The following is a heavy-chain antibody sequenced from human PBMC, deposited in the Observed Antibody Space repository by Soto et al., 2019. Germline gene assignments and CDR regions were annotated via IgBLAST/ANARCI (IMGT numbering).Heavy chain of an antibody. CDR3: ARRARIVGANTPPRYFDY. CDR2: IKQDGSDE. Sequence: PGGSLRLSCAASGFSFSSYWMSWVRQAPGKGLEWVANIKQDGSDESYVDSVKGRFTISRDNAKNSLCLQMNSLRVEDTAVYYCARRARIVGANTPPRYFDYWGQGA. D-gene: IGHD1-26*01. J-gene: IGHJ4*02. V-gene: IGHV3-7*01. CDR1: GFSFSSYW.